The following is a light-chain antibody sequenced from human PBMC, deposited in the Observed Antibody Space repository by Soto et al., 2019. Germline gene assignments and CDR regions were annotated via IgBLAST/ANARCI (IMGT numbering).Light chain of an antibody. CDR1: SSDVGIYNY. J-gene: IGLJ2*01. Sequence: QSVLTQPPSASGSPGQSVTISCTGTSSDVGIYNYVSWYQQHPGKAPKLMIYEVNKRPSGVSNRFSGSKSGDTASLTVSGLQPEDEADYYCTSYAGSNNLVFGGGTKLTVL. CDR3: TSYAGSNNLV. V-gene: IGLV2-8*01. CDR2: EVN.